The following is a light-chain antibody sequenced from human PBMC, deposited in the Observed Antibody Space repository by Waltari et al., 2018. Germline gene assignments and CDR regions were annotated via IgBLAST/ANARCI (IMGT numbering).Light chain of an antibody. CDR2: VYNDGSH. J-gene: IGLJ3*02. V-gene: IGLV4-69*01. CDR1: SGHGSNV. Sequence: LVLTQSPSASASPGASIKLTCTLSSGHGSNVIAWLQLEPEKGPRDLVKVYNDGSHSRGTGILDRFSGSSSGAERYLTISCLKSEDEADYYCQTGGYGTWVFGGVTRLTVL. CDR3: QTGGYGTWV.